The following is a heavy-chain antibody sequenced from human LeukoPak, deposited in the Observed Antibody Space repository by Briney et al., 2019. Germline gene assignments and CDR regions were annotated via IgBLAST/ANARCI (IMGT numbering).Heavy chain of an antibody. D-gene: IGHD4-23*01. CDR3: AKTTVVTGYWYFDL. CDR2: MSDDGTNK. J-gene: IGHJ2*01. CDR1: GFTLSSYA. V-gene: IGHV3-30-3*02. Sequence: GGSLRLSCAASGFTLSSYAIHWVRQAPGKGLEWVAVMSDDGTNKYYLDSVKGRFAISRDDSKSSLYLQMNSPRDEDTAVYYCAKTTVVTGYWYFDLWGRGTLVTVSS.